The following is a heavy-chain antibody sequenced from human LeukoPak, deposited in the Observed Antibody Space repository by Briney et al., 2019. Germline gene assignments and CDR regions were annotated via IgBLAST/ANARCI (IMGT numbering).Heavy chain of an antibody. CDR2: ISSNGGST. V-gene: IGHV3-64*01. J-gene: IGHJ4*02. Sequence: GGSLRLSCAASGFTFSSYAMHWVRQAPGKGLEYVSAISSNGGSTYYANSVKGGFTISRDNSKNTLYLQMGSLRAEDMAVYYCAREAVAGDFDYWGQGTLVTVSS. CDR3: AREAVAGDFDY. CDR1: GFTFSSYA. D-gene: IGHD6-19*01.